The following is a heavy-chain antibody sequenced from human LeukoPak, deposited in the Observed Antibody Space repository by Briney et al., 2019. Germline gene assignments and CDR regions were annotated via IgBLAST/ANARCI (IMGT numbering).Heavy chain of an antibody. J-gene: IGHJ4*02. CDR3: AGRSAGNLEY. Sequence: PGGSLRLSCAASGFTFSNYWMHWVRQAPGKGLVWVSRINSDGSGTGYADSVKGRFTISKDNAKNTLYLQMNSLRAEDTAVYYCAGRSAGNLEYWGQGTLVSVSS. V-gene: IGHV3-74*01. D-gene: IGHD2-15*01. CDR1: GFTFSNYW. CDR2: INSDGSGT.